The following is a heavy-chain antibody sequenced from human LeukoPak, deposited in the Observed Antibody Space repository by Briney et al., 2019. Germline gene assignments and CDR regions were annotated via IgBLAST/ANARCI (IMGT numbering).Heavy chain of an antibody. D-gene: IGHD3-22*01. CDR3: ARGEGYYYDIDGYLPLDK. CDR2: IRYDGSNK. Sequence: PGGSLRLSCAASGFTFSTYGMHWVRQAPGKGLEWVAFIRYDGSNKYHADSVKGRFTISRDNSKNTLHLEMSSLRPEDTAVYYCARGEGYYYDIDGYLPLDKWGQGTLVIVSS. CDR1: GFTFSTYG. J-gene: IGHJ4*02. V-gene: IGHV3-30*02.